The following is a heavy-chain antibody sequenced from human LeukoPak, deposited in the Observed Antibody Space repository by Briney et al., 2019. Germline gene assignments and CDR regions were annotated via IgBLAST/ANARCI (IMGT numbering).Heavy chain of an antibody. CDR3: ARDHGSLNWFDP. Sequence: SVKVSRKSSRYTFTSYGISWVRQAPGQGLEWMGWISAYNGNTNYAQKLQGRVTMNTDTSTSTAYMELRSLRSDDTAVYYCARDHGSLNWFDPWGQGTLLTVSS. CDR2: ISAYNGNT. V-gene: IGHV1-18*01. D-gene: IGHD1-26*01. CDR1: RYTFTSYG. J-gene: IGHJ5*02.